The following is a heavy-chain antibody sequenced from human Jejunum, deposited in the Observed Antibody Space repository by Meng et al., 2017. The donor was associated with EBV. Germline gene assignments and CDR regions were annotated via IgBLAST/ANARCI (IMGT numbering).Heavy chain of an antibody. Sequence: QVQWVESWGGVVQPGRSLGLSGAASGFTSSGHAMQWVRQAPGKGLKWVALISNDGNNKYYADSVKGRFTISRDNSKNTLYLQMNSLRVDDTALYYCTREWGADYWGQGTLVTVSS. CDR3: TREWGADY. D-gene: IGHD3-16*01. V-gene: IGHV3-30-3*01. J-gene: IGHJ4*02. CDR2: ISNDGNNK. CDR1: GFTSSGHA.